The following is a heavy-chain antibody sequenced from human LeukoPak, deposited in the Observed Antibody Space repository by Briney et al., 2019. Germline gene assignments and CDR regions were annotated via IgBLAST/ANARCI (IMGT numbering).Heavy chain of an antibody. CDR1: GFTFRSYW. J-gene: IGHJ4*02. V-gene: IGHV3-7*03. CDR3: AKGGPFGVLTPYYFDY. CDR2: IKQDGSEK. Sequence: GGSLRLSCAASGFTFRSYWMSWVRQAPGKGLEWVANIKQDGSEKYYVDSVKGRFTISRDNAKNSLYLQMNSLRAEDTAVYYCAKGGPFGVLTPYYFDYWGQGTLVTVSS. D-gene: IGHD3-3*01.